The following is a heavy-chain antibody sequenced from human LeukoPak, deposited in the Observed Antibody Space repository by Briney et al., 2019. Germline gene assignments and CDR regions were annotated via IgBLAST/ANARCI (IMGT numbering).Heavy chain of an antibody. J-gene: IGHJ4*02. CDR1: GGSISSYY. V-gene: IGHV4-4*07. CDR2: IYTSGST. CDR3: ARVRELGITIFGVPLDY. D-gene: IGHD3-3*01. Sequence: SETLSLTCTVSGGSISSYYWSWIRQPAGKGLEWIGRIYTSGSTNYNPSLKSRVTMSVDTSKNQFSLKLSSVTVADTAVYYCARVRELGITIFGVPLDYWGQGTLVTVSS.